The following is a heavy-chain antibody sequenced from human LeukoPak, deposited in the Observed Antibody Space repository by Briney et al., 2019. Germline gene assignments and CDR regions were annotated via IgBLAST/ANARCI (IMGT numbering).Heavy chain of an antibody. CDR1: GFTFSSYA. CDR2: ISGSGGST. J-gene: IGHJ4*02. Sequence: PGGSLRLSCAASGFTFSSYAMSWVRQAPGKGLEWVSAISGSGGSTYYADSVKGRFTISRDNAKNSLYLQMNSLRAEDTAVYYCARDKREYYYYDSSGYYPPAYWGQGTLVTVSS. CDR3: ARDKREYYYYDSSGYYPPAY. V-gene: IGHV3-23*01. D-gene: IGHD3-22*01.